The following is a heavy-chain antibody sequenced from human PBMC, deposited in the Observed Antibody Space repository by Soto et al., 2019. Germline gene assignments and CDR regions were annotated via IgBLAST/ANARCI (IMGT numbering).Heavy chain of an antibody. J-gene: IGHJ4*02. D-gene: IGHD3-22*01. CDR1: GFTFSHYW. CDR2: IRSDGSDT. V-gene: IGHV3-74*01. Sequence: EVQLVESGGGLVQPGGSLRLSCAASGFTFSHYWMHWVRQAPGKGLVWVSRIRSDGSDTTYTGSVKGRFTISRDNAKNTLFLQMNSLRAVDTAVYYCAIVITAGSRSFDYWGQGTLVTVSS. CDR3: AIVITAGSRSFDY.